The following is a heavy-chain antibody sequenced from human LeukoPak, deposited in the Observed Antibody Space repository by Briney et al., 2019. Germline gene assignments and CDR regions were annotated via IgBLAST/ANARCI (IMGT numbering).Heavy chain of an antibody. J-gene: IGHJ3*02. CDR1: GYTFTSYA. V-gene: IGHV1-2*02. Sequence: ASVKVSCKASGYTFTSYAMNWARQAPGQGLEWMGWINPNSGGTNYAQKFQGRVTMTRDTSISTAYMELSRLRSDDTAVYYCARERGPYCGGDCYSISGGWNDDAFDIWGQGTMVTVSS. CDR2: INPNSGGT. CDR3: ARERGPYCGGDCYSISGGWNDDAFDI. D-gene: IGHD2-21*02.